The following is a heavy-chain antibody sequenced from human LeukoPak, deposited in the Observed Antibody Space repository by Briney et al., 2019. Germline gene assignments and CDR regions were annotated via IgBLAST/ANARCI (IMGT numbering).Heavy chain of an antibody. Sequence: GASVKVSCTASGYTFTVYYMHWVRQAPGQGLEWMGRINPNSGGTNYAQKFQGRVTMTRDTSISTAYMELSRLRSDDTAVYYCARLAAAGTGWFDPWGQGTLVTVSS. V-gene: IGHV1-2*06. CDR2: INPNSGGT. J-gene: IGHJ5*02. CDR3: ARLAAAGTGWFDP. CDR1: GYTFTVYY. D-gene: IGHD6-13*01.